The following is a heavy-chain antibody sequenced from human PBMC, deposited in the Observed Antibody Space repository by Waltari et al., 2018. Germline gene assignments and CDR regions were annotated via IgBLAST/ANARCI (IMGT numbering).Heavy chain of an antibody. Sequence: EVQLVESGGGLVQPGGSLRLSCAASGFTFSSYWMRGVRQAPGKGLEWVANIKQDGSEKYYVDSVKGRFTISRDNAKNSLYLQMNSLRAEDTAVYYCARSDWGGWFDPWGQGTLVTVSS. D-gene: IGHD7-27*01. CDR1: GFTFSSYW. J-gene: IGHJ5*02. CDR3: ARSDWGGWFDP. V-gene: IGHV3-7*01. CDR2: IKQDGSEK.